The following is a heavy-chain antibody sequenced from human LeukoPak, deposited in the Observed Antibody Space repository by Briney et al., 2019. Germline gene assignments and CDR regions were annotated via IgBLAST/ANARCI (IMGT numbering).Heavy chain of an antibody. V-gene: IGHV4-4*02. CDR1: GFTFSSYG. CDR2: IYHSGST. CDR3: ARFCGSTSWHSGYYYGIDV. Sequence: PGRSLRLSCAASGFTFSSYGMHWVRQPRGKGLEWIGEIYHSGSTNHNPSLESRVTVSVDKSKNQFSLDLSSVTAADTAVYYCARFCGSTSWHSGYYYGIDVWGQGTTVTVSS. J-gene: IGHJ6*02. D-gene: IGHD2-2*01.